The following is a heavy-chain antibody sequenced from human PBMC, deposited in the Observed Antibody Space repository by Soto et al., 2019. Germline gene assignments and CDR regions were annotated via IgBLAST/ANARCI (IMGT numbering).Heavy chain of an antibody. Sequence: EVQLLESGGGLVQPGGSLRLSCAASGFTFSSYAMRWVRQAPGKGLEWVSAISGSGGSTYYADSVKGRFTISRDNSNHTLYLQINRRRAEDRAVYYCAKSLGVRGVIIRYYYMDVLGKGTTVTVSS. CDR3: AKSLGVRGVIIRYYYMDV. J-gene: IGHJ6*03. D-gene: IGHD3-10*02. V-gene: IGHV3-23*01. CDR1: GFTFSSYA. CDR2: ISGSGGST.